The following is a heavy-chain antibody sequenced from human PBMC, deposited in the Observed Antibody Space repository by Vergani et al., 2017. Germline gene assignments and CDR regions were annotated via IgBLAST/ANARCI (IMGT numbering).Heavy chain of an antibody. J-gene: IGHJ4*02. D-gene: IGHD5-24*01. CDR2: ISGSGGNT. Sequence: EVQLLESGGGLEQPGGSLRLSCAASGFRFSSYAMSWVRQAPGKGLEWVSSISGSGGNTDYADSVKGRFTISRDNSKNTLFLQMDSLRAEDTAVYYCAKSGWLQHFGAHYFDSWGQGILVTVSS. CDR1: GFRFSSYA. V-gene: IGHV3-23*01. CDR3: AKSGWLQHFGAHYFDS.